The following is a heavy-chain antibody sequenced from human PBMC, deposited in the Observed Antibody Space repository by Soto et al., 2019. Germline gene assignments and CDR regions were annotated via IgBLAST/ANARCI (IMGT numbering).Heavy chain of an antibody. J-gene: IGHJ6*02. Sequence: PGGSLRLSCISSGLTFSNYWMTWVRQAPGKGLEWVANIKQDGSKRHYADSVKGRFTISRDNAKNSLYLQMDSLRAEDTAVYYCAKWTYYFYGLDVWGQGTTVTVSS. CDR1: GLTFSNYW. D-gene: IGHD1-26*01. V-gene: IGHV3-7*03. CDR2: IKQDGSKR. CDR3: AKWTYYFYGLDV.